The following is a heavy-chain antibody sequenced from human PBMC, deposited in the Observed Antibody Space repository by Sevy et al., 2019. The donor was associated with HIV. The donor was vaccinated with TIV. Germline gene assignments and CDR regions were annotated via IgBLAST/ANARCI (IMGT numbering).Heavy chain of an antibody. CDR2: ISSSGSSI. J-gene: IGHJ5*02. D-gene: IGHD2-8*01. CDR1: GFTFSSYG. V-gene: IGHV3-48*04. CDR3: TRNGGAFDNGFDP. Sequence: GGSLRLSCAASGFTFSSYGMHWVRQAPGKGLEWVSKISSSGSSIYYADSVKGRFTISRDNAKNSLNLQMNSLRAEDTAVYYCTRNGGAFDNGFDPWGQRTLVTVSS.